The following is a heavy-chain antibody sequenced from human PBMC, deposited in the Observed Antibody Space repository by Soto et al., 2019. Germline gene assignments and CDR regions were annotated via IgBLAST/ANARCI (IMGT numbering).Heavy chain of an antibody. CDR3: VRVYGRSSCFFDS. D-gene: IGHD6-6*01. CDR2: IYHSGTT. CDR1: GYSLTSGYH. J-gene: IGHJ4*02. V-gene: IGHV4-38-2*01. Sequence: SETLSLTCGVSGYSLTSGYHWGWIRQPPGKGLEWIGTIYHSGTTYYNPFLMSRVTMSVDTSKNQFSLKVTSATAADTAVYFCVRVYGRSSCFFDSWGQGTLVTVSS.